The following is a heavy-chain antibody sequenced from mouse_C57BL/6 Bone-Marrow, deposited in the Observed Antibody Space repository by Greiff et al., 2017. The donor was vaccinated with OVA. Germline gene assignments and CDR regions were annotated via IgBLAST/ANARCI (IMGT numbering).Heavy chain of an antibody. CDR1: GYAFSSSW. Sequence: VKLVESGPELVKPGASVKISCKASGYAFSSSWMNWVKKRPGKGLEWIGRIYPGDGDTNYTGKLKGKATLTADKSSSTAYMQLSSRTSEDSAVYFCARHEDGYCASYFDNWGQGTTLTVSS. CDR3: ARHEDGYCASYFDN. CDR2: IYPGDGDT. J-gene: IGHJ2*01. D-gene: IGHD2-3*01. V-gene: IGHV1-82*01.